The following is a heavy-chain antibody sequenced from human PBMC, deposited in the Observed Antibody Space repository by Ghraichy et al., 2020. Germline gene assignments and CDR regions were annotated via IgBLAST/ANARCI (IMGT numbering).Heavy chain of an antibody. J-gene: IGHJ3*02. CDR3: ATDRAYSTFDI. V-gene: IGHV3-7*03. D-gene: IGHD2-15*01. Sequence: GGSLRLSCAVSGFTFKSFWMSWLRQAPGKGLEWVADISQDGTEIHYLDSVKGRFSISRDNGASLVSLDMHSLRAEDTAVYYCATDRAYSTFDIWGQGTMVTVSS. CDR1: GFTFKSFW. CDR2: ISQDGTEI.